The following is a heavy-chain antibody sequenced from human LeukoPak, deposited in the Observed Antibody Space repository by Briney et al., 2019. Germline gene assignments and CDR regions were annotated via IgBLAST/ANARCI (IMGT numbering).Heavy chain of an antibody. CDR2: INHSGST. D-gene: IGHD3-22*01. CDR3: ATLGEYYDSSGYYYN. Sequence: SETLSLTCAVYGGSFSGFYWSWIRQPPGKGLEWIGEINHSGSTYYNPSLKSRVTISVDTSKNQFSLRLTSVTAADTAVYYCATLGEYYDSSGYYYNWGQGTLVTVSS. J-gene: IGHJ4*02. V-gene: IGHV4-34*01. CDR1: GGSFSGFY.